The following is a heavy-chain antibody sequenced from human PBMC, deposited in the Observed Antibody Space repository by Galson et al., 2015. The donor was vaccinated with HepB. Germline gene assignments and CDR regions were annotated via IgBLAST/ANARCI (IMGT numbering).Heavy chain of an antibody. D-gene: IGHD3-3*01. Sequence: LSLTCTVSGGSISTSSYYWGWIRQPPGQGLEWIGSIYYSGSTYYNPSLKSRVTISIDTSKDQFSLKLNSVTASDTAVYYCARGCSIYDFWSGPAEIHNWFDPWGQGTLVTVSS. CDR2: IYYSGST. CDR1: GGSISTSSYY. J-gene: IGHJ5*02. V-gene: IGHV4-39*07. CDR3: ARGCSIYDFWSGPAEIHNWFDP.